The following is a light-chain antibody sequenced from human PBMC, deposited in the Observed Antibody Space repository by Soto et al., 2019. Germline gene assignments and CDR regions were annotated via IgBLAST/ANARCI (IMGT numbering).Light chain of an antibody. V-gene: IGKV1-33*01. J-gene: IGKJ5*01. Sequence: DIQMTQSPSSLSASLGDRVTITCQASQDISNYLNWYQQKPGKAPKLLIYDASNLETGVPSSFSGSGSGTDFTFTISSLQPEDIAIYYCQQYDNLHQYTFGQGTRLEIK. CDR1: QDISNY. CDR3: QQYDNLHQYT. CDR2: DAS.